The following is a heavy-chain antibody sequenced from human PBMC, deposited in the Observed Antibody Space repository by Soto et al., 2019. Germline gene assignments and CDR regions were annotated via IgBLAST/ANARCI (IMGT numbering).Heavy chain of an antibody. J-gene: IGHJ5*02. Sequence: SETLSLTCTVSGGSISSSSYYWGWIRQPPGKGLEWIGSIFYSGTTYYNPSLKSRVTISVNTSKNQFSLKLSSVTAADTAVYYCASPKIAFYNWFDPWGQGTLVTVSS. V-gene: IGHV4-39*01. CDR3: ASPKIAFYNWFDP. CDR2: IFYSGTT. D-gene: IGHD3-3*02. CDR1: GGSISSSSYY.